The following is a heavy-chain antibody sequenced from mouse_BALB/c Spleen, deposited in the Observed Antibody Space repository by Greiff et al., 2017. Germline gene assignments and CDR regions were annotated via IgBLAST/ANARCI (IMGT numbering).Heavy chain of an antibody. CDR1: GFDFSRYW. D-gene: IGHD2-1*01. CDR3: ARPDGNYPYYLDY. Sequence: EVQLVESGGGLVQPGGSLKLSCAASGFDFSRYWMSWVRQAPGKGLEWIGEINPDSSTINYTPSLKDKFIISRDNAKNTLYLQMSKVRSEDTALYYCARPDGNYPYYLDYWGQGTTLTVSS. V-gene: IGHV4-1*02. J-gene: IGHJ2*01. CDR2: INPDSSTI.